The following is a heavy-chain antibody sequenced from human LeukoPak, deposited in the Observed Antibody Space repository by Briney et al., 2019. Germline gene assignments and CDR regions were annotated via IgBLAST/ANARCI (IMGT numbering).Heavy chain of an antibody. V-gene: IGHV5-51*01. J-gene: IGHJ5*02. CDR1: GSRFTSYW. D-gene: IGHD4-23*01. CDR2: IYPGDSDT. Sequence: GASLQISCQGSGSRFTSYWIGWARQLPGKGLEWMGIIYPGDSDTSYSPSFQGQVTISADKSISTAYLQWSSLKASDTAMYYCARHGDYGGNTWFDPWGQGTLVTVSS. CDR3: ARHGDYGGNTWFDP.